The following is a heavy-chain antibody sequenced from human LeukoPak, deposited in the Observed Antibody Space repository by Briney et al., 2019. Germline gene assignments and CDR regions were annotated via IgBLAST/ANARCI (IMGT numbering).Heavy chain of an antibody. CDR2: IIPIFGTA. CDR3: AGTLVVVPAADYYYMDV. D-gene: IGHD2-2*01. Sequence: ASVKVSCKASGGTFSSYAISWVRQAPGQGLEWMGGIIPIFGTANYAQKFQGRVTITADESTSTAYMELSSLRSEDTAVYYCAGTLVVVPAADYYYMDVWGKGTTVTVSS. CDR1: GGTFSSYA. V-gene: IGHV1-69*13. J-gene: IGHJ6*03.